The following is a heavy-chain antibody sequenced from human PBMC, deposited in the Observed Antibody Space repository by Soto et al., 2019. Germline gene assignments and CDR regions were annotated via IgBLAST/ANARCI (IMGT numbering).Heavy chain of an antibody. CDR3: ARDEALVASSWSSFGGWFDP. CDR1: GFTFSSYG. CDR2: IWYDGSNK. V-gene: IGHV3-33*01. J-gene: IGHJ5*02. D-gene: IGHD6-13*01. Sequence: QVQLVESGGGVVQPGRSLRLSCAASGFTFSSYGMHWVRQAPGKGLEWVAVIWYDGSNKYYADSVKGRFTISRDNSKNTLYLQMNSLRAEDTAVYYCARDEALVASSWSSFGGWFDPWGQGTLVTVSS.